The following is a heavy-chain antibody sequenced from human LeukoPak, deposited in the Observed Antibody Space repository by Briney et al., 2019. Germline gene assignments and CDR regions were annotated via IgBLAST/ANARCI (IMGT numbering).Heavy chain of an antibody. Sequence: SQTLSLTCTVSGGSISSGGYYWSWIRQHPGKGLEWIGEINHSGSTNYNPSLKSRATISVDTSKNQFSLKLSSVTAADTAVYYCARGAYGDYNFDYWGQGTLVTVSS. CDR2: INHSGST. J-gene: IGHJ4*02. CDR3: ARGAYGDYNFDY. V-gene: IGHV4-30-4*08. D-gene: IGHD4-17*01. CDR1: GGSISSGGYY.